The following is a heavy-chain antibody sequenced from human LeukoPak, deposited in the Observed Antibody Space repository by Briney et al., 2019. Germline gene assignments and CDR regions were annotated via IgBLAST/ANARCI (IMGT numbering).Heavy chain of an antibody. J-gene: IGHJ4*02. CDR3: ARDYDYVWGTDY. D-gene: IGHD3-16*01. V-gene: IGHV3-30*02. CDR2: IRYDGINK. CDR1: GFTFSRYG. Sequence: GGSLRLSCAASGFTFSRYGMHWVRQAPGKGLEWVAFIRYDGINKYYADSVKGRFTISRDNAKNSLYLQMNSLRAEDTAVYYCARDYDYVWGTDYWGQGTLVTVSS.